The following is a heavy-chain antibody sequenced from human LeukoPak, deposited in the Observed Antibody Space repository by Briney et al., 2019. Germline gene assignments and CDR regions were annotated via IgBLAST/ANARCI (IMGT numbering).Heavy chain of an antibody. CDR2: IKADGSEK. D-gene: IGHD5-18*01. V-gene: IGHV3-7*03. Sequence: PGGSLRLSCAASGFTFTDYLMTWVRQAPGKGLEWVADIKADGSEKCCVDSVKGRFTISRDNAKNTLYLQMNSLRAEDTAVYYCAKDGAVDTAHLNWFDPWGQGTLVTVSS. CDR3: AKDGAVDTAHLNWFDP. CDR1: GFTFTDYL. J-gene: IGHJ5*02.